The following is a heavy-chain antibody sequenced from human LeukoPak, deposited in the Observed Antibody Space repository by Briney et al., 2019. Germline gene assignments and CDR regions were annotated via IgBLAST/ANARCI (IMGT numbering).Heavy chain of an antibody. J-gene: IGHJ6*02. CDR3: AREDPQTTVPEGMDV. Sequence: SETLSLTCTVSGGSISYYYWSWIRQSPGKGLEWIGYIYYSGTTNYNPSLKSRVTISVDTAKNQFSLQLRSVTAADTAVYYCAREDPQTTVPEGMDVWGQGTTVTVSS. V-gene: IGHV4-59*01. CDR2: IYYSGTT. CDR1: GGSISYYY. D-gene: IGHD4-17*01.